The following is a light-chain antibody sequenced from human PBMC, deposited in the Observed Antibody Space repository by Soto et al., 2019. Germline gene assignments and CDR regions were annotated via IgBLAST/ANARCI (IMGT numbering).Light chain of an antibody. CDR1: KRGGGD. V-gene: IGKV3-15*01. CDR3: EASSTWPLR. Sequence: QSLATLSLKKRQGASLYCRASKRGGGDLVWYQQHPGQAPRLLIYDASTRATGVPARFCCSGAGKGINLTFTVSPFVEFAVYDCEASSTWPLRFGGGTKVDVK. CDR2: DAS. J-gene: IGKJ4*01.